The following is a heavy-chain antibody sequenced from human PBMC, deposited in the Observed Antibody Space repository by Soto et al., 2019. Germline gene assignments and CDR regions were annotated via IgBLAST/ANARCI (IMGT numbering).Heavy chain of an antibody. V-gene: IGHV3-49*03. CDR1: GFSFGDYA. Sequence: GVSLRLSCAATGFSFGDYAMNWFRQAPGKGPEWVGFIRSNGYGGTTEYAASVKGRFSLSRDDSKSIAYLQMNSLKTEDSAVYYCSRDPATVTPWYSDLWGRGTLVTVSS. CDR2: IRSNGYGGTT. CDR3: SRDPATVTPWYSDL. D-gene: IGHD4-17*01. J-gene: IGHJ2*01.